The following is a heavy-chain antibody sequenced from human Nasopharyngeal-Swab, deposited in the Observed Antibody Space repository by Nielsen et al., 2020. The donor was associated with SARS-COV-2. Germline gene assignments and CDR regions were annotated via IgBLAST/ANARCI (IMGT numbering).Heavy chain of an antibody. CDR2: ISGSGGST. V-gene: IGHV3-23*01. CDR1: GFTLSSYA. D-gene: IGHD3/OR15-3a*01. CDR3: AKDMEEDWLLSPIDY. J-gene: IGHJ4*02. Sequence: GESLKTSCAASGFTLSSYAMCWVRQAPGKGLEWVSAISGSGGSTSYADPVKGRFTISRDNSKNTLYLQMNSLRAEDTAVYYCAKDMEEDWLLSPIDYWGQGTLVTVSS.